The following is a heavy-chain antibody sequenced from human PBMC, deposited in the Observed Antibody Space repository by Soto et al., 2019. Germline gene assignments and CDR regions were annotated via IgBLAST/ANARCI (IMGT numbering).Heavy chain of an antibody. D-gene: IGHD5-18*01. CDR3: VRGDGRIQLWLSAMDV. CDR2: MSYDGSNK. CDR1: GFTFSSYT. Sequence: QLVESGGGVVQPGRSLRLSCAASGFTFSSYTLHWVRQAPGKGLEWVAVMSYDGSNKYYADSVKGRFTVSRDNSKNTLYLQMNSLRAEDTAAYYCVRGDGRIQLWLSAMDVWGQGTTVTVSS. J-gene: IGHJ6*02. V-gene: IGHV3-30-3*01.